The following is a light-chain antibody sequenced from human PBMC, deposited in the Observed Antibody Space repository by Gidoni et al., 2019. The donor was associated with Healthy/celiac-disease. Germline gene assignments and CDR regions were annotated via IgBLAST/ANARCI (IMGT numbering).Light chain of an antibody. CDR1: QSLLHSNGYIY. Sequence: SVRTQPPLSLPVAPGEPASICCRSSQSLLHSNGYIYLDWYLQKPGQSPQLLIDLGSNRASWVPDRFSGSRSGTDFSLKISRVEAEDVGVYYCMQALQTSWTFGQGTKVE. J-gene: IGKJ1*01. CDR3: MQALQTSWT. V-gene: IGKV2-28*01. CDR2: LGS.